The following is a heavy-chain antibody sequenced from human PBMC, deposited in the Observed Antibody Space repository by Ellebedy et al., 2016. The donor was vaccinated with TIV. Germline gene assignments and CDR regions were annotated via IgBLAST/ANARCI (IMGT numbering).Heavy chain of an antibody. D-gene: IGHD3-10*01. CDR1: GFTVSSNY. Sequence: GESLKISCAASGFTVSSNYMSWVRQAPGKGLEWVSVIYSGGSTYYADCVKGRFIISRDNSKNTLYLQMNSLRAEDTAVYYCASTGREQVDYWGQGTLVTVSS. J-gene: IGHJ4*02. CDR2: IYSGGST. CDR3: ASTGREQVDY. V-gene: IGHV3-53*01.